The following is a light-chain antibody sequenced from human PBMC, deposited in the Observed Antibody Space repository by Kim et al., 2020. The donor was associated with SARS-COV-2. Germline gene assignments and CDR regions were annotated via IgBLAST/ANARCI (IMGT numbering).Light chain of an antibody. J-gene: IGKJ2*01. Sequence: ATINCKSSQSVLYSSNNKNYLAWYQQKPGQPPKLLIYWASTRESGVPDRFSGSGSGTDFTLTISSLQAEDVAVYYCQQYYSTPYTFGRGTKLEI. V-gene: IGKV4-1*01. CDR1: QSVLYSSNNKNY. CDR2: WAS. CDR3: QQYYSTPYT.